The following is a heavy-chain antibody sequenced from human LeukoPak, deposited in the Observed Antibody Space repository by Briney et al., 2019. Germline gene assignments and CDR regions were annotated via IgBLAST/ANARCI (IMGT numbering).Heavy chain of an antibody. D-gene: IGHD5-12*01. CDR2: INENGSQK. V-gene: IGHV3-7*05. CDR1: GFTFSSHW. J-gene: IGHJ6*02. Sequence: AGTLTLSCVVSGFTFSSHWMNWVRQPPGKGLEWVAYINENGSQKYYVDSVKGRFTISRDNAKNSMYLQMNSLRAEDTAVYYCARDRCPYGGYDWGAFYQRGMDVWGQGTTVTVSS. CDR3: ARDRCPYGGYDWGAFYQRGMDV.